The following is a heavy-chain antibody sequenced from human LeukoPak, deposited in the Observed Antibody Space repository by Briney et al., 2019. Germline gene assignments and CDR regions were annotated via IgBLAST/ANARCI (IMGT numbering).Heavy chain of an antibody. CDR2: ISGSGGST. V-gene: IGHV3-23*01. D-gene: IGHD7-27*01. CDR1: GFTFSSYA. J-gene: IGHJ4*02. Sequence: GGSLRLSCAASGFTFSSYAMSWVRQAPGKGLEWVSAISGSGGSTYYADSVKGRFTISRDNSKNTLYLQMNRMRAEDTAVYYCAKDPTNWGRDGAFDYWGQGTLVTVSS. CDR3: AKDPTNWGRDGAFDY.